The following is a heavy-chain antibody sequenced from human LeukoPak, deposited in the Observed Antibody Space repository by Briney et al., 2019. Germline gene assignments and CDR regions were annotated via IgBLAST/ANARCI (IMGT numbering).Heavy chain of an antibody. Sequence: GGSLRLSRAASGFTFSSYGMHWVRQAPGKGLEWVAVIWYDGSNKYYADSVKGRFTISRDNSKNTLYLQMNSLRAEDTAVYYCARFSHSSGWYFVDHWGQGTLVTVSS. CDR2: IWYDGSNK. V-gene: IGHV3-33*01. D-gene: IGHD6-19*01. J-gene: IGHJ4*02. CDR3: ARFSHSSGWYFVDH. CDR1: GFTFSSYG.